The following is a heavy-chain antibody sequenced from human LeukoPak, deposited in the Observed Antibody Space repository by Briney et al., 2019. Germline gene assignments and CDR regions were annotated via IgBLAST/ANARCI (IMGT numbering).Heavy chain of an antibody. CDR3: AKDWYITMVRGVPDY. V-gene: IGHV3-74*01. CDR1: GFTFSSYG. J-gene: IGHJ4*02. Sequence: GGSLRLSCAASGFTFSSYGMHWVRQAPGKGLVWVSCISSDGSNTPYADSVKGRFTISRDNAKNTLYLQMNSLRAEDTAVYYCAKDWYITMVRGVPDYWGQGTLVTVSS. CDR2: ISSDGSNT. D-gene: IGHD3-10*01.